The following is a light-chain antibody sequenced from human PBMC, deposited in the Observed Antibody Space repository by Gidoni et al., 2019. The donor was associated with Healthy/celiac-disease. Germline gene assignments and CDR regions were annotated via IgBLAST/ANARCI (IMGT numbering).Light chain of an antibody. J-gene: IGKJ1*01. CDR2: DAS. CDR3: QQRSNWPRPT. CDR1: QSVSSY. Sequence: EIVLTQSPATLSLSPGERATLSCRASQSVSSYLAWYQQKPGQAPRLLIYDASNRATGIPARFSGSGSGTDFTITISSLEPEDFAVYYCQQRSNWPRPTFGQGTKVEIK. V-gene: IGKV3-11*01.